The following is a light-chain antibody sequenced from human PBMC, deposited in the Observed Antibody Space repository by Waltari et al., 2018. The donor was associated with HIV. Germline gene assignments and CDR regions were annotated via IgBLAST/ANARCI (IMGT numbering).Light chain of an antibody. Sequence: QSLLTQPPSASGTPGQRVTTSCSGSSSNIGSNYVYWYHQLPGTAPKLLIYRNNQRPSGVPDRFSGSKSGTSASLAISGLRSEDEADYYCAVWDDSLSVVFGGGTKLTVL. CDR2: RNN. J-gene: IGLJ2*01. CDR3: AVWDDSLSVV. V-gene: IGLV1-47*01. CDR1: SSNIGSNY.